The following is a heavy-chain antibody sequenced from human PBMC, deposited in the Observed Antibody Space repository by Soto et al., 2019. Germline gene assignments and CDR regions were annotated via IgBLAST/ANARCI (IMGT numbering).Heavy chain of an antibody. CDR2: INHSGSS. D-gene: IGHD3-10*01. CDR1: GWTFPSYS. V-gene: IGHV4-34*08. CDR3: VRQGVAASGSGRFDP. Sequence: PSEPLSLPSNLFGWTFPSYSWIRIRESPVVGQELIGEINHSGSSKYNPSLQSRVSMSVDTSKSQFSLTLSSLVVADTAVYYCVRQGVAASGSGRFDPWGQGTQVTVSS. J-gene: IGHJ5*02.